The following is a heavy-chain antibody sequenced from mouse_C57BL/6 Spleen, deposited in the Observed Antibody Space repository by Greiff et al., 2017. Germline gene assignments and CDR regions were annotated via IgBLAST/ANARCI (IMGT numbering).Heavy chain of an antibody. Sequence: QVQLQQSGAELVKPRASVKLSCKASGYTFTSYWMHWVKQRPGQGLEWIGMIHPNSGSTNYNEKFKSKATLTVDKSSSTAYMQLSSRTSEDSPVYYCAPIYDGYYVGFAYWGQGTLVTVSA. CDR1: GYTFTSYW. CDR2: IHPNSGST. D-gene: IGHD2-3*01. J-gene: IGHJ3*01. CDR3: APIYDGYYVGFAY. V-gene: IGHV1-64*01.